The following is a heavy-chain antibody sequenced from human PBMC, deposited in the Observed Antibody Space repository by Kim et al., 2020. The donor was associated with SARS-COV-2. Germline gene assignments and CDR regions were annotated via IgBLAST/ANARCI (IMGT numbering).Heavy chain of an antibody. J-gene: IGHJ4*01. Sequence: TNYADSVKDRFTISRDNAKNSLYLQMNSLRAEDTAVYYCASSGYGYYFDYWGHGTLVTVSS. CDR3: ASSGYGYYFDY. CDR2: T. D-gene: IGHD5-12*01. V-gene: IGHV3-11*06.